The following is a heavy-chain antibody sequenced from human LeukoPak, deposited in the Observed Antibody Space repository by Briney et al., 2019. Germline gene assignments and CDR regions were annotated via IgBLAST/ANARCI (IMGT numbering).Heavy chain of an antibody. CDR3: ARHVVAVGFDY. CDR2: ITSSSSYI. CDR1: GFTFSSYT. J-gene: IGHJ4*02. D-gene: IGHD3-22*01. Sequence: GGSLRLSCAASGFTFSSYTMNWVRQAPGKGLEWVSSITSSSSYIYYADSLKGRFTISRDNDKNSLCLQMNSLRVEDTAVYYCARHVVAVGFDYWGQGNLVTVSS. V-gene: IGHV3-21*01.